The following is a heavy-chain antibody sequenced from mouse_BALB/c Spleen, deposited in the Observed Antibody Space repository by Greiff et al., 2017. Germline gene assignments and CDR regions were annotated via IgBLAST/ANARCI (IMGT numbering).Heavy chain of an antibody. CDR2: ISNGGGST. CDR1: GFTFSSYT. J-gene: IGHJ3*01. D-gene: IGHD2-4*01. Sequence: EVKVVESGGGLVQPGGSLKLSCAASGFTFSSYTMSWVRQTPEKRLEWVAYISNGGGSTYYPDTVKGRFTISRDNAKNTLYLQMSSLKSEDTAMYYCVYYDYDGGFAYWGQGTLVTVSA. CDR3: VYYDYDGGFAY. V-gene: IGHV5-12-2*01.